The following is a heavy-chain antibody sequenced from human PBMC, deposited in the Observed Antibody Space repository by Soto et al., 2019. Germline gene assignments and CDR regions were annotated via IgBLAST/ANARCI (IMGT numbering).Heavy chain of an antibody. V-gene: IGHV3-23*01. J-gene: IGHJ6*02. CDR3: ARDMSGGTYNYYYGLDV. CDR2: ISGSGSPT. Sequence: GGSLRLSCAASGFSFSSYALTWVRQAPGRGLQWVSAISGSGSPTYYADSVKGRFTISRDNSKNTLYLQMNSLRADDTAVYYCARDMSGGTYNYYYGLDVWGQGTTVTVSS. D-gene: IGHD1-26*01. CDR1: GFSFSSYA.